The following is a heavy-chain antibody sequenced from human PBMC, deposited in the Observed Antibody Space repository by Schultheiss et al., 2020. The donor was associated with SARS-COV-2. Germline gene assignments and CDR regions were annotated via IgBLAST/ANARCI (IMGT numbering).Heavy chain of an antibody. V-gene: IGHV4-4*02. J-gene: IGHJ4*02. D-gene: IGHD6-13*01. CDR3: ARRSLYSSSWYNYYFDY. Sequence: SETLSLTCAVSGGSISSSNWWSWVRQPPGKGLDWIGHIYRSGSTDYNPSLKSRVTISVDTSKNQFSLKLSSVTAADTAVYYCARRSLYSSSWYNYYFDYWGQGTLVTVSS. CDR1: GGSISSSNW. CDR2: IYRSGST.